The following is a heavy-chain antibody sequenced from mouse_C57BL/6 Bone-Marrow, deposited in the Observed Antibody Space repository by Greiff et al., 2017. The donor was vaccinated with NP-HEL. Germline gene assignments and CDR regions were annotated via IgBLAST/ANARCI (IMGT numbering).Heavy chain of an antibody. CDR2: INPYNGDT. J-gene: IGHJ3*01. CDR1: GYSFTGYF. Sequence: EVQLQQSGPELVKPGDSVKISCKASGYSFTGYFMNWVMQSHGKSLEWIGRINPYNGDTFYNQKFKGKATLTVDKSSSTAHMELRSLTSEDSAVYYCARERGRCRAWFAYWGQGTLVTVSA. CDR3: ARERGRCRAWFAY. V-gene: IGHV1-20*01.